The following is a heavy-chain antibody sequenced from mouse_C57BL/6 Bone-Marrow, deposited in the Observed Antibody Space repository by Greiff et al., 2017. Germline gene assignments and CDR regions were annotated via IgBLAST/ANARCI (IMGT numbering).Heavy chain of an antibody. D-gene: IGHD3-2*02. CDR2: ISGGGGNT. J-gene: IGHJ3*01. Sequence: EVQGVESGGGLVKPGGSLKLSCAASGFTFSSYTMSWVRQTPEKRLEWVATISGGGGNTYYPDSVKGRFTISRDNAKNTLYLQMSSLRSEDTALYYGASLDSSGYVAWFAYWGQGTLVTVSA. V-gene: IGHV5-9*01. CDR1: GFTFSSYT. CDR3: ASLDSSGYVAWFAY.